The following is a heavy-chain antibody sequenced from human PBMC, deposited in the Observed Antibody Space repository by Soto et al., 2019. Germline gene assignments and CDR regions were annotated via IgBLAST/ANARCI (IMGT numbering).Heavy chain of an antibody. J-gene: IGHJ5*02. D-gene: IGHD6-13*01. V-gene: IGHV1-2*02. CDR1: GYTFTGYY. Sequence: ASVKVSCKASGYTFTGYYMHWVRQAPGQGLEWMGWINPNSGGTNYAQKFQGRVTMTRDTSISTAYMELSRLRSDDTAVYYCARVGSSRRYWLAPRAQRTPVIVSA. CDR3: ARVGSSRRYWLAP. CDR2: INPNSGGT.